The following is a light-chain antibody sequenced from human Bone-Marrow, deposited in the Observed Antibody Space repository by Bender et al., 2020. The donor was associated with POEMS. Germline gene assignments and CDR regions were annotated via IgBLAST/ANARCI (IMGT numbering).Light chain of an antibody. Sequence: QSVLTQPPSVSAAPGQKVTISCSGSSSNIESNYVSWYQQLPGTAPKLLIYDNNKRPSGIPDRFSGSKSGTSATLGITGLQTGDEADYYCGTWDSSLSVYVFGTGTKVTVV. CDR1: SSNIESNY. CDR2: DNN. CDR3: GTWDSSLSVYV. V-gene: IGLV1-51*02. J-gene: IGLJ1*01.